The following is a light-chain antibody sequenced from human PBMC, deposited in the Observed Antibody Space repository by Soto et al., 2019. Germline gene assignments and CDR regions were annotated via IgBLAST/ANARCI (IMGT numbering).Light chain of an antibody. V-gene: IGKV1-9*01. Sequence: IQLTQSPSSLSASVGDRVTITCRASQGISSYLGWYQQKPGKAPNLLIYAASTLQSGVPSSFSGSGPGTEFTLTISSLQPDDFATYYCQRYATYSPTFGQGTKVDIK. CDR2: AAS. J-gene: IGKJ1*01. CDR3: QRYATYSPT. CDR1: QGISSY.